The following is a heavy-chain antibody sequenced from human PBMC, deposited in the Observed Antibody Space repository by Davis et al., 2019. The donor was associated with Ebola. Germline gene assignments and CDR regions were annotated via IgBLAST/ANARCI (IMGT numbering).Heavy chain of an antibody. J-gene: IGHJ5*02. CDR1: GGSVSSGRYY. CDR2: IYYSGST. V-gene: IGHV4-30-4*08. Sequence: PSETLSLTCTVSGGSVSSGRYYWSWIRQPPGKGLEWIGYIYYSGSTQYNPSLKSRLSISVDTSKNQFSLKLSSVTAADTAVYYCARGYCSTSSCYTNWFGPWGQGTLVTVSS. CDR3: ARGYCSTSSCYTNWFGP. D-gene: IGHD2-2*02.